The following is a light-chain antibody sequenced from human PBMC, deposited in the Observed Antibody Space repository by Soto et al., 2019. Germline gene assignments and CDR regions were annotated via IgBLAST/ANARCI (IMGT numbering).Light chain of an antibody. V-gene: IGKV1-5*03. CDR2: KAS. CDR3: QQYNSYST. CDR1: QSISSW. J-gene: IGKJ1*01. Sequence: DIQMTQSPSTLSASVGDRVTITCRASQSISSWLAWYQQKPGKAPKLLIYKASSLESGVPSRFSGSGSGTEFTLTISSLQPDDSATYYCQQYNSYSTFGQGTKVESK.